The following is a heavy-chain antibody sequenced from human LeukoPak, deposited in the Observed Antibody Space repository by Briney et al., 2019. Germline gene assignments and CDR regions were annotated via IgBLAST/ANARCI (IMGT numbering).Heavy chain of an antibody. J-gene: IGHJ6*02. CDR1: GYSFTSYW. D-gene: IGHD2/OR15-2a*01. Sequence: GESLEGSCRGSGYSFTSYWIAWVRQMPGKGLEWMGIIYPGDSDTRCSPSFEGQVTISANKSISTAYLQWSSLKASDTAMYYCATSFHSKYFYGMDVWGQGSTVTVSS. V-gene: IGHV5-51*01. CDR2: IYPGDSDT. CDR3: ATSFHSKYFYGMDV.